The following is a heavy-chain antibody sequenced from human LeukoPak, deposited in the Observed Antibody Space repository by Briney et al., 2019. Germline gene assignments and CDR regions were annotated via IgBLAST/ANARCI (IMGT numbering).Heavy chain of an antibody. Sequence: GGSLRLSCAASGFTVSSSYMNWVRQPPGKGLEWVSVINSGGSTNYADSVKGRFTISRDNSKNTLYLQMNSLRAEDTAVYYCARDLFHWGQGTLVTVSS. CDR1: GFTVSSSY. CDR2: INSGGST. J-gene: IGHJ4*02. CDR3: ARDLFH. V-gene: IGHV3-53*01. D-gene: IGHD2-21*01.